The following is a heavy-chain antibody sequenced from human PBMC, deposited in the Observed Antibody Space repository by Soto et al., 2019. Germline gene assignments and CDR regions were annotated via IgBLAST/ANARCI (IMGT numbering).Heavy chain of an antibody. D-gene: IGHD5-12*01. V-gene: IGHV4-59*01. CDR1: GGSISSYY. CDR2: IYYSGST. CDR3: ARILMPAVATYYYYMDV. Sequence: PSETLSLTCTVSGGSISSYYWSWIRQPPGKGLEWIGYIYYSGSTNYNPSLKSRVTISVDTSKNQFSLKLSSVTAADTAVYYCARILMPAVATYYYYMDVWGKGTTVTVSS. J-gene: IGHJ6*03.